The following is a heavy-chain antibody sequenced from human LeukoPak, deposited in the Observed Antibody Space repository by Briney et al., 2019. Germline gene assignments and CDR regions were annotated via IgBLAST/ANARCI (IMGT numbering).Heavy chain of an antibody. CDR2: ISGSGDST. Sequence: GGSLSLSCAASGFTFSSYAMSWARQAPGKGLEWVSAISGSGDSTYYADPVKGRFTISRDTSKNMLYLQMSSLRAEDTAVYYCATEARQVSGIVSARDYWGQGTLVTVSS. CDR3: ATEARQVSGIVSARDY. CDR1: GFTFSSYA. J-gene: IGHJ4*02. V-gene: IGHV3-23*01. D-gene: IGHD6-13*01.